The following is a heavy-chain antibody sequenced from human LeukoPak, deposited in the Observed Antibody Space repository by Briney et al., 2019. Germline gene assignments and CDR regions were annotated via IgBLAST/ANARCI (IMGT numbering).Heavy chain of an antibody. Sequence: PSQTLSLTCTVSGGSISSGGYYWSWIRQHPGKGLEWIGYIYYSGSTYYNPSLKGRVTISVDTSKNQFSLKLSSVTAADTAVYYCASGRRDGYNSNWFDPWGQGTLVTVSS. V-gene: IGHV4-31*03. CDR3: ASGRRDGYNSNWFDP. CDR2: IYYSGST. CDR1: GGSISSGGYY. D-gene: IGHD5-24*01. J-gene: IGHJ5*02.